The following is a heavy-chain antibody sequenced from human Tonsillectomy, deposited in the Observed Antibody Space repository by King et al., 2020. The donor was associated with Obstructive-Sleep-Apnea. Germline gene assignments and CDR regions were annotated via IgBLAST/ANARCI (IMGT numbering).Heavy chain of an antibody. CDR2: INPDGSGT. CDR3: ARPTTTLHY. Sequence: VQLVESGGGLVQPGGSWRLSCAASGFTFSSYWMHWVGQAPGKGLVWVSRINPDGSGTINAEPVKGRFTISRDNAKNTLFLQMNSLRAEDTAVYYCARPTTTLHYWGQGTLVTVSS. D-gene: IGHD1-26*01. CDR1: GFTFSSYW. V-gene: IGHV3-74*01. J-gene: IGHJ4*02.